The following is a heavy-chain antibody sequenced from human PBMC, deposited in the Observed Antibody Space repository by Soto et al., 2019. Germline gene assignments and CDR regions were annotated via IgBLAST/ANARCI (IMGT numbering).Heavy chain of an antibody. V-gene: IGHV3-21*01. Sequence: EVQLVESGGGLVKPGGSLRLSCAASGFTFSSYSMNWVRQAPGKGLEWVSSISSSSSYIYYADSVKGRFTISRDNAKNSLDLQMNSLRAEDTAVYYCARGRGYFDWLLFIVWGQGTLVTVSS. CDR3: ARGRGYFDWLLFIV. CDR2: ISSSSSYI. D-gene: IGHD3-9*01. CDR1: GFTFSSYS. J-gene: IGHJ4*02.